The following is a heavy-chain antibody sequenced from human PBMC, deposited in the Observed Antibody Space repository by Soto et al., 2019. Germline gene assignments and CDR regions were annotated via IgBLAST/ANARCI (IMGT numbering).Heavy chain of an antibody. CDR2: IIRIFGTA. CDR3: ASSSGNNYGIGTNYYFDY. V-gene: IGHV1-69*06. J-gene: IGHJ4*02. Sequence: QVQLVQSGAEVKKPGSSVKVSCKTSGGTFSTYSIVWVRQAPGEGLEWMGGIIRIFGTANYAQKFQDRVTITADKSTNTAFMELSSLKSENTAMYYCASSSGNNYGIGTNYYFDYWGQGTLVTVSS. D-gene: IGHD1-26*01. CDR1: GGTFSTYS.